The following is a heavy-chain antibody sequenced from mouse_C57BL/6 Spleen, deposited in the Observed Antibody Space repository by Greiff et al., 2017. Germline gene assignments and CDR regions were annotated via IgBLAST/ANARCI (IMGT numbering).Heavy chain of an antibody. J-gene: IGHJ4*01. CDR1: GFTFSSYA. CDR2: ISDGGSYT. Sequence: EVKVVESGGGLVKPGGSLKLSCAASGFTFSSYAMSWVRQTPEKRLEWVATISDGGSYTYYPDNVKGRFTISRDNAKNNLYLQMSHLKSEDTAMYYCARGGRRAMDYWGQGTSVTVSS. CDR3: ARGGRRAMDY. V-gene: IGHV5-4*03.